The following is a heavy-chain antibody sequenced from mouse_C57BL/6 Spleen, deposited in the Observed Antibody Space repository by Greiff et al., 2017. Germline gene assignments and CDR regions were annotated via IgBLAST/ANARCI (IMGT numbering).Heavy chain of an antibody. CDR3: AREDSAWFAY. CDR2: IHPNSGST. Sequence: QVQLQQPGAELVKPGASVKLSCKASGYTFTGYWMHWVKQRPGQGLEWIGMIHPNSGSTNYNEKFKGKATLTVDKSSSTAYMQLSSLTSEDSAVYYCAREDSAWFAYWGQGTLVTVSA. CDR1: GYTFTGYW. J-gene: IGHJ3*01. V-gene: IGHV1-64*01.